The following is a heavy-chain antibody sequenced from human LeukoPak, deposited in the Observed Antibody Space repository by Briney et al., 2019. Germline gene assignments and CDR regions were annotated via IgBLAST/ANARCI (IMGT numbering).Heavy chain of an antibody. CDR1: GFTFSNYW. CDR3: ASGMGYFDY. CDR2: IRQDGSEK. Sequence: PGGSLRLSCAASGFTFSNYWMSWVRQAPGKGLEWVANIRQDGSEKYYVDSMRGRFTISRDNAKNSLYLQMSSLRAEDTAVYYCASGMGYFDYWGQGTLVTVSS. J-gene: IGHJ4*02. V-gene: IGHV3-7*01.